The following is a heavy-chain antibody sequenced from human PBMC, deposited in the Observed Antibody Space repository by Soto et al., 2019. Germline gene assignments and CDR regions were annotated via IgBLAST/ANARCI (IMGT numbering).Heavy chain of an antibody. CDR1: GFTFSDYY. Sequence: QVQLVESGGGLVKPGGSLRLSCAASGFTFSDYYMSWIRQAPGKGLEWVSYISSSGSTIYYADSVKGRFTISRDNAKNSLYLQMNSLRAEDTAVYYCAGDLSVYPWNYGNDAFDIWGQGTMVTVSS. CDR2: ISSSGSTI. CDR3: AGDLSVYPWNYGNDAFDI. J-gene: IGHJ3*02. V-gene: IGHV3-11*01. D-gene: IGHD1-7*01.